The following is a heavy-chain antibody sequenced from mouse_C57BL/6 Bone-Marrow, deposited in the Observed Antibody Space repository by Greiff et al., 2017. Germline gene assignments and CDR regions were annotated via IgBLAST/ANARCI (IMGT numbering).Heavy chain of an antibody. D-gene: IGHD2-5*01. CDR3: AREDSNYWFAY. V-gene: IGHV1-50*01. CDR2: IDPSDSYT. Sequence: QVQLQQPGAELVKPGASVKLSCKASGYTFTSYWMQWVKQRPGQGLERIGEIDPSDSYTNYNQKFKGKATLTVDTSSSTAYMQLSSLTSEDSAVYYCAREDSNYWFAYWGQGTLVTVSA. J-gene: IGHJ3*01. CDR1: GYTFTSYW.